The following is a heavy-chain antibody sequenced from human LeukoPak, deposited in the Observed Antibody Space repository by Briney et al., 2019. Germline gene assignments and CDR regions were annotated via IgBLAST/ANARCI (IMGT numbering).Heavy chain of an antibody. CDR3: ARVSFGPASEWFDP. Sequence: GGSLRLSCAASGVNVRSKYMSRVRQAPGKGLKYVSVFYSGGTTAYADSVKGRFTVSIDNSNNTLYLQMNSLRAEDTAVYYCARVSFGPASEWFDPWGQGTLVTVSS. D-gene: IGHD3/OR15-3a*01. CDR1: GVNVRSKY. CDR2: FYSGGTT. V-gene: IGHV3-53*01. J-gene: IGHJ5*02.